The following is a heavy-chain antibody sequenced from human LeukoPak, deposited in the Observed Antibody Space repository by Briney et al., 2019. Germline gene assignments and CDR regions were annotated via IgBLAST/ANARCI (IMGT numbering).Heavy chain of an antibody. J-gene: IGHJ4*02. CDR2: ISGSGSTT. CDR3: AKGSGIQLWLLFDY. V-gene: IGHV3-23*01. Sequence: GGSLRLSCAASGFTLSGYTMSWVRQAPGKGLEFVSGISGSGSTTYYADAVKGRFTMSRDNSKNTLYLQLNSLRAEDTAVYYCAKGSGIQLWLLFDYWGQGTLVTVSS. CDR1: GFTLSGYT. D-gene: IGHD5-18*01.